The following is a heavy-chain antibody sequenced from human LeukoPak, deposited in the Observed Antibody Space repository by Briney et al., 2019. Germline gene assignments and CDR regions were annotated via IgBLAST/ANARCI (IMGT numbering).Heavy chain of an antibody. V-gene: IGHV3-74*01. CDR2: INGDGSGT. CDR3: ARDNIAATRPGGFDY. Sequence: PGGSLRLSCTASGFTFTSHWMHWVRQVPGKGLVWVSRINGDGSGTNHADSVKGRFTISRDNAKNTLYLQMNSQRVEDTAVYYCARDNIAATRPGGFDYWGQGTLVTVSS. D-gene: IGHD6-13*01. CDR1: GFTFTSHW. J-gene: IGHJ4*02.